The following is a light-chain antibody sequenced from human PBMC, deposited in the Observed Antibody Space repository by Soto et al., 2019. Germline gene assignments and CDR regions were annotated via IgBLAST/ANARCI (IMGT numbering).Light chain of an antibody. Sequence: EIVLTQSPGTLSLSPGERATLSCRASQSVSSSYLAWYQQKPGQAPRLLIYGASTRATGIPDRFSGSGSAKDFTLTISRLEPEDFAVYYCQPYGKSVQLTFGGRTKV. CDR3: QPYGKSVQLT. CDR2: GAS. V-gene: IGKV3-20*01. J-gene: IGKJ4*01. CDR1: QSVSSSY.